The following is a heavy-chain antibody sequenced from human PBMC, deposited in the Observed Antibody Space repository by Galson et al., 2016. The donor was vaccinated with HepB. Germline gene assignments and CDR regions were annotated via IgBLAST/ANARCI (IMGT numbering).Heavy chain of an antibody. D-gene: IGHD1-26*01. V-gene: IGHV4-31*03. J-gene: IGHJ5*02. Sequence: TLSLTCTVSGGSISSGGYYWSWIRQHPGKGLEWIGYRFDSGSTYYNPSLKSRLTISVDTSKNQFSLKLSSVTAADTAVYFCARGVGLSVGALEAEDNWFDPWGQGTLVTVSS. CDR1: GGSISSGGYY. CDR2: RFDSGST. CDR3: ARGVGLSVGALEAEDNWFDP.